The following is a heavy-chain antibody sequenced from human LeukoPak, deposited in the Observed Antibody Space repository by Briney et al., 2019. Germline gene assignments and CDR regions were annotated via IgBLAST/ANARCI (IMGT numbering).Heavy chain of an antibody. CDR2: IGPHSHFR. CDR3: VREGEGLLSKDFDY. Sequence: ASVKVSCKSSGFIFTDHYIHWVRQVAGQGLAWMGYIGPHSHFRSAPQEVPGRVTMTRDTSMTNAYMELTGLTFDDTALYFCVREGEGLLSKDFDYWGQGTPVTVSS. D-gene: IGHD2/OR15-2a*01. V-gene: IGHV1-2*02. J-gene: IGHJ4*02. CDR1: GFIFTDHY.